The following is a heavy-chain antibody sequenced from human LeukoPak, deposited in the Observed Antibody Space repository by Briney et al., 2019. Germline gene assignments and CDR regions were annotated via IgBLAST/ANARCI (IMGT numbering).Heavy chain of an antibody. Sequence: PSETLSLTCTVSGGSISGYYWSWIRQPPGKGLEWIGYIYYTGSTNYNPSLKSRVAISVDTSKNQFSLRLTSVTAAGTAVYYCARDYGSGSSQIFDFWGQGILVTVSS. CDR1: GGSISGYY. D-gene: IGHD3-10*01. J-gene: IGHJ4*02. CDR2: IYYTGST. CDR3: ARDYGSGSSQIFDF. V-gene: IGHV4-59*01.